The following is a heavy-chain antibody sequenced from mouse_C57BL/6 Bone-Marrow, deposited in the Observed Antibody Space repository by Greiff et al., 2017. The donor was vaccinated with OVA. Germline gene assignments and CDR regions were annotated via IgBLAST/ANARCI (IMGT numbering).Heavy chain of an antibody. CDR3: AHYYGSTYYYAMDY. Sequence: VQLVESGAELARPGASVKLSCKASGYTFTSYGISWVKQRTGQGLEWIGEIYPRSGNTYYNEKFKGKATLTADKSSSTAYMELRSLTSEDSAVYFCAHYYGSTYYYAMDYWGQGTSVTVSS. V-gene: IGHV1-81*01. CDR2: IYPRSGNT. D-gene: IGHD1-1*01. J-gene: IGHJ4*01. CDR1: GYTFTSYG.